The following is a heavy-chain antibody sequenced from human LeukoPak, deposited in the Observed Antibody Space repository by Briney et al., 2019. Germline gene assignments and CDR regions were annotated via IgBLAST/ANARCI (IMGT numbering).Heavy chain of an antibody. V-gene: IGHV4-59*02. CDR3: AREEYSYGFGF. J-gene: IGHJ5*01. CDR2: IYYSGSI. Sequence: SETLSLTCTVSGGSVSNYYLSWIRQPPGKGLEWIGCIYYSGSINYNSSLKSRVTISVDTSKNQFSLKLTSVTAADAAVYYCAREEYSYGFGFWGQGTLVSVSS. CDR1: GGSVSNYY. D-gene: IGHD5-18*01.